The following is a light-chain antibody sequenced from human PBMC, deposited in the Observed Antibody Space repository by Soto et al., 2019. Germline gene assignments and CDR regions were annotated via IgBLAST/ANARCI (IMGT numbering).Light chain of an antibody. CDR3: QQYSHLIT. CDR2: GAS. J-gene: IGKJ5*01. Sequence: ETVLTQSPGTLSLSPGERATLSCRASQSVSNNYLAWYQQKPGQAPRLLIYGASNRATGIPDRFSGSGSGTDFTLTISRLEPEDIATYYCQQYSHLITFGQGTRLEIK. V-gene: IGKV3-20*01. CDR1: QSVSNNY.